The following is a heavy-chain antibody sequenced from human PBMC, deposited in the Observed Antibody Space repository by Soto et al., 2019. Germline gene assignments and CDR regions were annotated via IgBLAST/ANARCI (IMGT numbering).Heavy chain of an antibody. Sequence: ASVKVSCKVSGYTLTELSIHWLRQALGKWSEWMGGFDPDVRETIFAQKFEGRVTMTEDTSTDRAYMELSSLRSEDTAVYYCATVSGDSSSWSRGWFDLWGQRTLVTVSS. D-gene: IGHD6-13*01. CDR3: ATVSGDSSSWSRGWFDL. J-gene: IGHJ5*02. CDR2: FDPDVRET. V-gene: IGHV1-24*01. CDR1: GYTLTELS.